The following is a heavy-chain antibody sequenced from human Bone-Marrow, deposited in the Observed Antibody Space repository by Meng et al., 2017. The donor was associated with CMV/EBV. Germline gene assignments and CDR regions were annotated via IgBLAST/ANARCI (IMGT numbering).Heavy chain of an antibody. CDR2: INHSGST. Sequence: SETLSLTCAVYGGSFSGYYWSWIRQPPGKGLEWIGEINHSGSTYYNPSLKSRVTISVDTSKNQFSLKLSSVTAADTAVYYCARETGSADYWGQGTLVTVSS. V-gene: IGHV4-34*01. CDR1: GGSFSGYY. J-gene: IGHJ4*02. CDR3: ARETGSADY. D-gene: IGHD7-27*01.